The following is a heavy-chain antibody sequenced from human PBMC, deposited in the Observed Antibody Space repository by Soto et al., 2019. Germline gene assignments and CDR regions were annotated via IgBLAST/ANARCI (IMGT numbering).Heavy chain of an antibody. CDR1: GGSISSYY. CDR2: IYYSGST. V-gene: IGHV4-59*01. D-gene: IGHD3-10*01. Sequence: SETLSLTCTVSGGSISSYYWSWIRQPPGKGLEWIGYIYYSGSTNYNPSLKSRVTISVDTSKNQFSLKLSSVTAADTAVYYCASSMVRGVIDYWGQGTLVTVSS. J-gene: IGHJ4*02. CDR3: ASSMVRGVIDY.